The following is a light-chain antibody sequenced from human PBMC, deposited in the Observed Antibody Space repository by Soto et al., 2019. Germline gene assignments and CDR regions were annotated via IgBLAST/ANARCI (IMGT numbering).Light chain of an antibody. CDR2: WAS. Sequence: DIVMTQSPDSLAVSLGERATINCKSSQSVLYSSNNKNYLGWYQQKAGQPPKLLIYWASTRESGVPDRFSGSGYGTEFTLTINSLQAEDVAIYYCQQYYSTPWTFGQGTKVEIK. CDR1: QSVLYSSNNKNY. J-gene: IGKJ1*01. V-gene: IGKV4-1*01. CDR3: QQYYSTPWT.